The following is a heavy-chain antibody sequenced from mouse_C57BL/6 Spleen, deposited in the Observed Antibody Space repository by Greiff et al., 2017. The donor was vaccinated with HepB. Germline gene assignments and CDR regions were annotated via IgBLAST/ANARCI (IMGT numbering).Heavy chain of an antibody. Sequence: QVQLQQSGAELVRPGASVTLSCKASGYTFTDYEMHWVKQTPVHGLEWIGAIDPETGGTAYNQKFKGKAILTADKSSSTAYMELRSLTSEDSAVYYCTRSGRRSRHYYAMDYWSQGTSVTVSS. CDR1: GYTFTDYE. J-gene: IGHJ4*01. D-gene: IGHD3-1*01. CDR3: TRSGRRSRHYYAMDY. V-gene: IGHV1-15*01. CDR2: IDPETGGT.